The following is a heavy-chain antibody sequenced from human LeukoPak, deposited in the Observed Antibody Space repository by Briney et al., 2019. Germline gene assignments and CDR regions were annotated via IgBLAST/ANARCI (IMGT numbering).Heavy chain of an antibody. CDR1: GGSISSYY. D-gene: IGHD6-13*01. Sequence: SETLSLTCTVAGGSISSYYWSWIRQPPGEGLEWIGYIYSSGNTNYNPSLKSRVTISVDTSKNQFSLKLSSVTAADTAVYYCARRGGTAAAVPNWFDPWGQGTLVTVSS. J-gene: IGHJ5*02. V-gene: IGHV4-59*12. CDR3: ARRGGTAAAVPNWFDP. CDR2: IYSSGNT.